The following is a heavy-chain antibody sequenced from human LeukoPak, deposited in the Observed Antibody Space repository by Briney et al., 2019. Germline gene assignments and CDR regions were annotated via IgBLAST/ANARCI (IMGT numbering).Heavy chain of an antibody. Sequence: SETLSLTCTVSGGSLCSYYWSWIRQPPGEGLDLIGYIYYSGSINYNPSLKSRVTISVDTSKNQFSLKLSSVTAADTAVYYCARNNAPYGMDVWGQGTTVTVSS. J-gene: IGHJ6*02. CDR1: GGSLCSYY. V-gene: IGHV4-59*01. CDR3: ARNNAPYGMDV. D-gene: IGHD1/OR15-1a*01. CDR2: IYYSGSI.